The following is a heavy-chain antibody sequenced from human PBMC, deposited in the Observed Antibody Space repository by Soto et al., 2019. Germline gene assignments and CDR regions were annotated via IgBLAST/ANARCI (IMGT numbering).Heavy chain of an antibody. CDR1: GYSMTSGGYY. J-gene: IGHJ6*02. Sequence: QMQLQESGPELVKPSQTLSLICTVSGYSMTSGGYYWSWIRHLPGKGLEWIGYIYYRGGTQFNPSLKSRVSMSVDTSKTQFSLRLSSVTAADTAVYYCATLLGSHQHYYFGIDVWGQGTTDTVSS. V-gene: IGHV4-31*03. CDR2: IYYRGGT. CDR3: ATLLGSHQHYYFGIDV. D-gene: IGHD2-2*01.